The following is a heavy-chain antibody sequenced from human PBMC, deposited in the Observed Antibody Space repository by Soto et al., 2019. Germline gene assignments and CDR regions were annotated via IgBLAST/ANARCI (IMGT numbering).Heavy chain of an antibody. CDR2: IYYSGST. V-gene: IGHV4-31*03. J-gene: IGHJ4*02. CDR1: GGSISSGGYY. D-gene: IGHD3-22*01. CDR3: ARGRDYYDSSGYGPGFDY. Sequence: QVQLQESGPGLVEPSQTLSLTCTVSGGSISSGGYYWSWIRQHPGKGLEWIGYIYYSGSTYYNPSLKSRVTISVDTSKNQFSLKLSSVTAADTAVYYCARGRDYYDSSGYGPGFDYWGQGTLVTVSS.